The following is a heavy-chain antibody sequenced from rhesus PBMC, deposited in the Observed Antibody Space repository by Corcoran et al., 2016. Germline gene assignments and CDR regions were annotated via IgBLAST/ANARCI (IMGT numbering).Heavy chain of an antibody. CDR3: ARRDVWNNGIIDY. CDR1: GFSLSTSGLG. D-gene: IGHD1-20*01. CDR2: VYWDNDK. V-gene: IGHV2S1*01. J-gene: IGHJ4*01. Sequence: QVTLKESGPALVKPTQTLTLTCTFSGFSLSTSGLGITWIRQPTGKALAWLARVYWDNDKGYTTSLKSRLTISKDTSKNHVVLTMTNMDPVDTATYYCARRDVWNNGIIDYWGQGVLVTVSS.